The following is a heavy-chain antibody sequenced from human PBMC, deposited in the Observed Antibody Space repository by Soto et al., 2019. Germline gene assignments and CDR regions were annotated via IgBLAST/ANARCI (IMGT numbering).Heavy chain of an antibody. CDR1: GXSIRDTNYY. CDR2: IYYSGST. D-gene: IGHD6-13*01. J-gene: IGHJ5*02. CDR3: ARGIAARGAYNWFDP. V-gene: IGHV4-39*07. Sequence: SETLSLTCTVSGXSIRDTNYYWGWIRQPPGKGLEYIASIYYSGSTYYNPSLKSRVTISVDTSKNQFSLKLSSATAADTAVYYCARGIAARGAYNWFDPWGQGTLVTVSS.